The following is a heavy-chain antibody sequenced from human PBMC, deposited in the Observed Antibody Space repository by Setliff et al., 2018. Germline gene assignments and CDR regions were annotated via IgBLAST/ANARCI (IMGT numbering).Heavy chain of an antibody. D-gene: IGHD4-17*01. V-gene: IGHV4-31*03. J-gene: IGHJ4*02. Sequence: SETLSLTCTVSGGSISSGGYYWSWIRQHPGKGLEWIGYIYYSGSTYYNPSLKSRVTISVDTSKNQFSLKLSSVTAADTAVYYCARGTTVVTSPFDYWGQGTLVTVSS. CDR3: ARGTTVVTSPFDY. CDR2: IYYSGST. CDR1: GGSISSGGYY.